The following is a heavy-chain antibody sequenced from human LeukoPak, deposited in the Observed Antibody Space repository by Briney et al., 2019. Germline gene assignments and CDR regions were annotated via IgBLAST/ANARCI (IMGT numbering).Heavy chain of an antibody. CDR1: GDSVSSKNGA. V-gene: IGHV6-1*01. J-gene: IGHJ4*02. CDR3: ARDFGTTGWHTFDY. CDR2: TYYRSKWYN. Sequence: SQTLSLTCVFSGDSVSSKNGAWNWIRQSPSRGLEWLGRTYYRSKWYNDYAESMEGSMSISQDTSKNQYSLHLNSVTPDDTAVYYCARDFGTTGWHTFDYWGQGTLVTVSS. D-gene: IGHD6-19*01.